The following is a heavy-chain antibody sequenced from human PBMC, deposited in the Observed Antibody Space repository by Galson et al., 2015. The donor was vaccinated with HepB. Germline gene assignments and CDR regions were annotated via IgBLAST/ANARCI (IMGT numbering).Heavy chain of an antibody. CDR2: ISYDGSNK. J-gene: IGHJ6*02. Sequence: SLRLSCAASGFTFSDYAMHWVRQAPGKGLEWVAVISYDGSNKYYADSVKGRFTISRDKSKNTLYLQMNSLRAEDTAVYYCARGYGSGSMDVWGQGTTVTVSS. CDR3: ARGYGSGSMDV. D-gene: IGHD3-10*01. CDR1: GFTFSDYA. V-gene: IGHV3-30-3*01.